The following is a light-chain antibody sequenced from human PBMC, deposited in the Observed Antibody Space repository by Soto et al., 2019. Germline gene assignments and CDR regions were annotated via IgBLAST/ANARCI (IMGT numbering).Light chain of an antibody. CDR1: ISDVGSSGP. Sequence: QSALTQPASVSGTPGQSITISCSGSISDVGSSGPVSWYQHHPGQVPKLIIYEGSRRPSAVSSRFSGSKTGNTASLTITGLQAEDEANYYCCSYVGARTDVFGTGTKVTVL. CDR3: CSYVGARTDV. V-gene: IGLV2-23*01. CDR2: EGS. J-gene: IGLJ1*01.